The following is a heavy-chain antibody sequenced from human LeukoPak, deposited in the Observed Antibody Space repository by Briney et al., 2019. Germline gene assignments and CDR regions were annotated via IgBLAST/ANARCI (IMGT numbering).Heavy chain of an antibody. J-gene: IGHJ4*02. V-gene: IGHV3-33*01. CDR3: AGDEYSYGFAD. Sequence: PGRSLRLSCAASGFTFSSYGMHWVRQAPGKGLEWVAVIWYDGSNKYYADSVKGRFTISRDNSKNTLYLQMNSLRAEDTAVYYCAGDEYSYGFADWGQGTLVTVSS. CDR1: GFTFSSYG. D-gene: IGHD5-18*01. CDR2: IWYDGSNK.